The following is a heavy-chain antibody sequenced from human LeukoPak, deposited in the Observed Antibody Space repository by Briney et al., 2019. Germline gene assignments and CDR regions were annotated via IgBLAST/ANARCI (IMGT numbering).Heavy chain of an antibody. CDR2: ISGSGNST. Sequence: GGSLRLSCAASGFTFSSYAMSWVRQAPGKGLEWVSAISGSGNSTYYAGSVKGRFTISRDNSKNTLYLQMNSLRAEDTAVYYCAKAVVVVPAATPFDYWGQGTLVTVSS. D-gene: IGHD2-2*01. CDR1: GFTFSSYA. CDR3: AKAVVVVPAATPFDY. V-gene: IGHV3-23*01. J-gene: IGHJ4*02.